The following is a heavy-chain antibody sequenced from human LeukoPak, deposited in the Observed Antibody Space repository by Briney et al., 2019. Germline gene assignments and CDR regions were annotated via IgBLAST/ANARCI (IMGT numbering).Heavy chain of an antibody. CDR1: GFTFSSYA. CDR3: ANVVPAAISLYYYGMDV. D-gene: IGHD2-2*01. Sequence: PGGSLRLSCPASGFTFSSYAMSWVRQAPGKGLEWVSAISGSGGSTYYADSVKGRFTISRDNSKNTLYLQMNSLRAEDTAVYYCANVVPAAISLYYYGMDVWGQGTTVTVSS. CDR2: ISGSGGST. J-gene: IGHJ6*02. V-gene: IGHV3-23*01.